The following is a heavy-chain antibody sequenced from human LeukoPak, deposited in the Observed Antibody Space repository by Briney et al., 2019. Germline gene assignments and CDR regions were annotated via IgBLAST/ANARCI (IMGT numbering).Heavy chain of an antibody. CDR3: ARDTDSSGYYYRYYFDY. CDR2: IIPILGIV. D-gene: IGHD3-22*01. J-gene: IGHJ4*02. CDR1: GGTFSSYT. V-gene: IGHV1-69*04. Sequence: SVKVSXKASGGTFSSYTISWVRQAPGQGLEWMGRIIPILGIVNYAQKLQGRVTITADKSTSTAYMELSSLRSEDTAVYYCARDTDSSGYYYRYYFDYWGQGTLVTVSS.